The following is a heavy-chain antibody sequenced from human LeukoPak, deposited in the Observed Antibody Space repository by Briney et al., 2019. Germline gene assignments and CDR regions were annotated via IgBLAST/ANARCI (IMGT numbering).Heavy chain of an antibody. V-gene: IGHV4-30-2*01. J-gene: IGHJ5*02. D-gene: IGHD5-18*01. CDR1: GGSISSGGYY. CDR3: ARGMRGYSYGPYNWFDP. CDR2: IYHSGST. Sequence: TSSQTLSLTCTVSGGSISSGGYYWSWVRQPPGKGLEWIGEIYHSGSTNYNPSLKSRVTISVDKSKNQFSLKLSSVTAADTAVYYCARGMRGYSYGPYNWFDPWGQGTLVTVSS.